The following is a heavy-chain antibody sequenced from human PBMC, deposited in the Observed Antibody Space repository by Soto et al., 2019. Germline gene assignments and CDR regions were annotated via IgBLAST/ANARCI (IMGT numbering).Heavy chain of an antibody. CDR1: GYTFTSYD. D-gene: IGHD6-13*01. CDR3: ARWGQTRAAGPNFDY. V-gene: IGHV1-8*01. CDR2: MNPNSGNT. Sequence: ASLKVSCKTSGYTFTSYDINWVRQANGQGLEWMGWMNPNSGNTGYAEKFQGRVSMTRNTSISTAYMELSSLRPEDSALYYCARWGQTRAAGPNFDYWGQGTLVTVSS. J-gene: IGHJ4*02.